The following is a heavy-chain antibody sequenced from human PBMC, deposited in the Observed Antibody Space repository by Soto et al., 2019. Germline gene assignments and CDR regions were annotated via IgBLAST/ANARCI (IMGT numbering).Heavy chain of an antibody. V-gene: IGHV1-69*12. CDR1: GGTFSSYA. CDR2: IIPIFGTP. J-gene: IGHJ6*02. D-gene: IGHD3-3*02. CDR3: AISRKDYYYYGMDV. Sequence: QVQLVQSGAEVKKPGSSVKVSCKASGGTFSSYALSWVRQAPGQGLEWMGGIIPIFGTPNYAQKFQGRVTSTADESTSTAYMELSSLRSEDTAVYYCAISRKDYYYYGMDVWGQGTTVTVSS.